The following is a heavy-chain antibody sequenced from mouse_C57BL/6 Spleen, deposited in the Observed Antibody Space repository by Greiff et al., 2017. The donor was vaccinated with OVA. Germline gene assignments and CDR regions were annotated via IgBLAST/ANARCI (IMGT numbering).Heavy chain of an antibody. CDR3: ARWSYDGYYVGDY. CDR1: GYAFSSYW. J-gene: IGHJ2*01. V-gene: IGHV1-80*01. CDR2: IYPGDGDT. D-gene: IGHD2-3*01. Sequence: VQLQESGAELVKPGASVKISCKASGYAFSSYWMNWVKQRPGKGLEWIGQIYPGDGDTNYNGKFKGKATLTADKSSSTAYMQLSSLTSEDSAVYFCARWSYDGYYVGDYWGQGTTLTVSS.